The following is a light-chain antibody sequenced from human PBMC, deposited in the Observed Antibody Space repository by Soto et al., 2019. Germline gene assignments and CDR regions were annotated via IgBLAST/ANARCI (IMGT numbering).Light chain of an antibody. V-gene: IGLV4-69*01. Sequence: QSVLTQSPSASASLGASVKLTCTLSSGHSSYAIAWHQQQPEKGPRYLMKLNTDGSHSKGDGIPDRFSGSASGAECYLTISSLRSEDEADYYCQTWGTGIGVFGGGTKLTVL. CDR2: LNTDGSH. CDR3: QTWGTGIGV. J-gene: IGLJ2*01. CDR1: SGHSSYA.